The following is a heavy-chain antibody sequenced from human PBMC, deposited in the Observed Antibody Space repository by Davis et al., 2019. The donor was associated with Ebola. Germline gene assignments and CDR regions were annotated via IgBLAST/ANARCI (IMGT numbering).Heavy chain of an antibody. Sequence: GESLKISCAASGFTFSSYSMNWVRQAPGKGLEWVSYISSSSSTIYYADSVKGRFTISRDNAKNSLYLQMNSLRAEDTAVYYCARAYSSSTNWFDPWGQGTLVTVSS. J-gene: IGHJ5*02. CDR2: ISSSSSTI. CDR1: GFTFSSYS. CDR3: ARAYSSSTNWFDP. D-gene: IGHD6-6*01. V-gene: IGHV3-48*04.